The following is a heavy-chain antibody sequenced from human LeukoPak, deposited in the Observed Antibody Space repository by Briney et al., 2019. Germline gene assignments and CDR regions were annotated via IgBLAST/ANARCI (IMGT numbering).Heavy chain of an antibody. V-gene: IGHV4-34*01. Sequence: SETLSLTCAVYGGSFSGYYWSWIRQSPGRGLEWIGEINHGGSADYNPSLKSRVTISVDMSKNQFSLKLSSVTAADTAVYYCARGHVGSYVYYYYYGMGVWGQGTMVTVSS. D-gene: IGHD3-16*01. CDR3: ARGHVGSYVYYYYYGMGV. CDR1: GGSFSGYY. J-gene: IGHJ6*02. CDR2: INHGGSA.